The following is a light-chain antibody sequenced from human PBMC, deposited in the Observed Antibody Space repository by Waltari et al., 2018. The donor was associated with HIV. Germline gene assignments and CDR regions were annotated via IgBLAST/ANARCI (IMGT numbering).Light chain of an antibody. J-gene: IGKJ2*02. Sequence: EIVMTQSPPTLSVSPGQRVTPPCRARQSINAKVAWYQQRPGQAPRLHIYEEATRPTGIPARFSGSGSGTEFTLSSSSVQSEDFATYFWQQYDRGPRGSNFGQGTMRESK. CDR3: QQYDRGPRGSN. V-gene: IGKV3-15*01. CDR1: QSINAK. CDR2: EEA.